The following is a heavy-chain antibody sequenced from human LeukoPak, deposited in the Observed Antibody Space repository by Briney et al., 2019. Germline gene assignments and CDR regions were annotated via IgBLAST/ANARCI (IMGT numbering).Heavy chain of an antibody. V-gene: IGHV4-34*01. CDR1: GGTFSGYY. CDR2: INHSGST. J-gene: IGHJ4*02. CDR3: ARGHGDY. Sequence: SETLSLTCAVSGGTFSGYYRSWIRQPPGKGLEWIWEINHSGSTNYNPSPKRRGTITVRNYKNQFSLKLRSVPAADQAAYYCARGHGDYWGQGTLVTVSS.